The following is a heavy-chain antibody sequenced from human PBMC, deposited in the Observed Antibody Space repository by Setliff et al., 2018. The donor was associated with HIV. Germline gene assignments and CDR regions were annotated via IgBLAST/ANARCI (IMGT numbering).Heavy chain of an antibody. V-gene: IGHV1-46*01. CDR1: GYTFTGYY. CDR3: ARDIGTVTDSDY. D-gene: IGHD4-4*01. J-gene: IGHJ4*02. CDR2: IIPIFGTA. Sequence: ASVKVSCKASGYTFTGYYMHWVRQAPGQGLEWMGGIIPIFGTANYAQKFQDRVTITRDTSASTVYMELSSLRSDDTAVYYCARDIGTVTDSDYWGQGTLVTVSS.